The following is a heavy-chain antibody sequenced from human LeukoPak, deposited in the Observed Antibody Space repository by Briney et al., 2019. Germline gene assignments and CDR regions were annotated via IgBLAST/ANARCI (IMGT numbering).Heavy chain of an antibody. J-gene: IGHJ4*02. CDR3: ARAGSFRFDY. D-gene: IGHD3-10*01. CDR1: GFTFNTYS. Sequence: GGSLRLSCEASGFTFNTYSMNWARQAPGKGPEWVSSIDSSGGYMFYADSVKGRFIISRDNAKDSLYLQMNSLRAEDTAVYYCARAGSFRFDYWGQGTLVSVSS. CDR2: IDSSGGYM. V-gene: IGHV3-21*06.